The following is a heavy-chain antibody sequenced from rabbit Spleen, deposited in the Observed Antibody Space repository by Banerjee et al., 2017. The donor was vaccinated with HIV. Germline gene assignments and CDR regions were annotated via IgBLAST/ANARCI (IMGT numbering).Heavy chain of an antibody. CDR2: INAATAKP. D-gene: IGHD4-1*01. Sequence: QEQLKETGGGLVQPGGSLKLSCKASGFDFNNYGVSWVRQAPGKGLEWIACINAATAKPVYATWAKGRFTISRTSSTTVTLQMASLTAADTATYFCARDENSGGWGNFNLWGPGTLVTVS. CDR1: GFDFNNYG. V-gene: IGHV1S45*01. CDR3: ARDENSGGWGNFNL. J-gene: IGHJ4*01.